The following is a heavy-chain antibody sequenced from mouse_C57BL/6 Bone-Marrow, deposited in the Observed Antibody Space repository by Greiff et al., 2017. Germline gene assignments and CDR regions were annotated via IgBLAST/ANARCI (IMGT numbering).Heavy chain of an antibody. CDR2: IYPRSGNT. D-gene: IGHD1-1*01. J-gene: IGHJ2*01. CDR1: GYTFTSYG. V-gene: IGHV1-81*01. Sequence: QVQLQQSGAELARPGASVKLSCKASGYTFTSYGISWVKQRTGQGLEWIGEIYPRSGNTYYKEKFKGKATLTADKSSSTAYMELRSLTSEDSAVYICARFFYYGSTIDYWGQGTTLTVSS. CDR3: ARFFYYGSTIDY.